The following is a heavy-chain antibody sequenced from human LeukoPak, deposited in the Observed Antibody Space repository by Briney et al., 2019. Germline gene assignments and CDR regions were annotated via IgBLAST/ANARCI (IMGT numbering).Heavy chain of an antibody. CDR3: AGVITMVRGVKQYYFDY. D-gene: IGHD3-10*01. V-gene: IGHV4-59*01. Sequence: SETLSLTCTVSGGSISSYYWSWIRQPPGKGLEWIGYIYYSGSTNYNPSLKSRVTISVDTSKNQFSLKLSSVTAADTAVYYCAGVITMVRGVKQYYFDYWGQGTLVTVSS. CDR1: GGSISSYY. J-gene: IGHJ4*02. CDR2: IYYSGST.